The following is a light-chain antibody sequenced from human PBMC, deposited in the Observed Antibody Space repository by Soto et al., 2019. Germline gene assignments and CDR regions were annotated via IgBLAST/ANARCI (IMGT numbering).Light chain of an antibody. V-gene: IGKV4-1*01. Sequence: DSVMTQSPVAVAVSLEERATINCKSSQSVLYSSNNKNYLAWYQQNPGKAPNLLIYAASTLESGVPSRFSGSGSGTDFTLTISSLQLEDFATYYCQQNYSTPLAFGGGTKVDI. CDR2: AAS. CDR1: QSVLYSSNNKNY. J-gene: IGKJ4*01. CDR3: QQNYSTPLA.